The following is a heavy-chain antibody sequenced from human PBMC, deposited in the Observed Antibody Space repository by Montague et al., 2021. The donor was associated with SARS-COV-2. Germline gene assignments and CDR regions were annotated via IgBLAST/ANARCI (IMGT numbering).Heavy chain of an antibody. J-gene: IGHJ5*02. CDR3: TRVVVVVPASPAPTLFDP. CDR2: IYATGSA. D-gene: IGHD2-15*01. Sequence: TLSLTCTVSGGSVSSRSHFWSWIRQPAGKGLEWIGHIYATGSAKYXPSLESRVTISVDTSNNQLSLRLNSVTAADTAVYYCTRVVVVVPASPAPTLFDPWGQGILVIASS. V-gene: IGHV4-61*09. CDR1: GGSVSSRSHF.